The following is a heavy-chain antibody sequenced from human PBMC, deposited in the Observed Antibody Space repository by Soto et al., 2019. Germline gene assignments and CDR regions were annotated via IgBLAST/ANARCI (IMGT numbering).Heavy chain of an antibody. Sequence: SVKVSCKASGGTFSSYAISWVRQAPGQGLEWMEGIIPIFGTANYAQKFQGRVTITADESTSTAYMGLSSLRSEDTAVYYCARNIVVVPAAPGWFDPWGQGTLVTVSS. V-gene: IGHV1-69*13. CDR1: GGTFSSYA. CDR2: IIPIFGTA. J-gene: IGHJ5*02. CDR3: ARNIVVVPAAPGWFDP. D-gene: IGHD2-2*01.